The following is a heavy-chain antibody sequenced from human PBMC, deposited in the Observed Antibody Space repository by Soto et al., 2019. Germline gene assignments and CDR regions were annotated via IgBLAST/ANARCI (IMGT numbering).Heavy chain of an antibody. CDR1: GFTFSSYG. Sequence: QVQLVESGGGVVQPGRSLRLSCAASGFTFSSYGMHWVRQAPGKGLEWVAVIWYDGSNKHYADSVKGRFTISRDNSKNTLYLQMNSLRAEDTAVYYCARQYDILTGYYNPGYWGQGTLVTVSS. V-gene: IGHV3-33*01. CDR3: ARQYDILTGYYNPGY. D-gene: IGHD3-9*01. J-gene: IGHJ4*02. CDR2: IWYDGSNK.